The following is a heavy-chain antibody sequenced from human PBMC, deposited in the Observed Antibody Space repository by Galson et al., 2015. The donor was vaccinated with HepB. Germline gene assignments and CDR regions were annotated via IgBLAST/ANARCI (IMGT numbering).Heavy chain of an antibody. Sequence: SVKVSCKASGYTFTSYYMHWVRQAPGQGLEWMGIINPSGGSTSYAQKFQGRVTMTRDTSTSTVYMELSSLRSEDTAVYYCARDGMITFGGVIGSFDYWGQGTLVTVSS. J-gene: IGHJ4*02. CDR2: INPSGGST. V-gene: IGHV1-46*01. CDR1: GYTFTSYY. CDR3: ARDGMITFGGVIGSFDY. D-gene: IGHD3-16*02.